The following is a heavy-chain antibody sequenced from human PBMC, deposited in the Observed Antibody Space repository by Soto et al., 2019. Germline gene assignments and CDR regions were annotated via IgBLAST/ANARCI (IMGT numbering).Heavy chain of an antibody. CDR3: AKDPSGYADGYYYYYYMHV. Sequence: GGSLRLSCAASGFSFSSYAMSWVRQAPGKGLEWVSTISGSGRSTYYADSVQGRFTISGENSKNTLYLQLNSLRAEDTAEYYCAKDPSGYADGYYYYYYMHVWGKGTTVTVSS. V-gene: IGHV3-23*01. J-gene: IGHJ6*03. CDR1: GFSFSSYA. D-gene: IGHD5-12*01. CDR2: ISGSGRST.